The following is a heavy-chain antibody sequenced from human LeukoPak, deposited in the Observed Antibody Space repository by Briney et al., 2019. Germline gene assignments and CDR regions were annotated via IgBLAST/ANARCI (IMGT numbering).Heavy chain of an antibody. CDR1: GYTFTSYT. V-gene: IGHV1-3*03. CDR2: INTGNGNT. CDR3: ARGLYDILTGYYLVTSGNWFDP. J-gene: IGHJ5*02. D-gene: IGHD3-9*01. Sequence: ASVKVSCKASGYTFTSYTMHWVRQAPGQRLEWMGWINTGNGNTKYSQEFQGRVTITRDTSASTAYMELSSLRSEDTAVYYCARGLYDILTGYYLVTSGNWFDPWGQGTLVTVSS.